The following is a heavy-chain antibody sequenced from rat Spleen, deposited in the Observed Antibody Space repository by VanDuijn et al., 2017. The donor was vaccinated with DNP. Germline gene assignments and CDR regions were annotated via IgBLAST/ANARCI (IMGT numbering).Heavy chain of an antibody. V-gene: IGHV5-25*01. CDR3: ARGGV. J-gene: IGHJ2*01. D-gene: IGHD4-3*01. Sequence: EVQLVESGGGLVQPGRSLKLSCAASGFIFSDYYMAWVRQAPTKGLEWVAFISPSGGSTYYRDSVKGRFTVSRDNAKSSLYLQMDSLRSEDTATYYCARGGVWGQGVMVTVSS. CDR2: ISPSGGST. CDR1: GFIFSDYY.